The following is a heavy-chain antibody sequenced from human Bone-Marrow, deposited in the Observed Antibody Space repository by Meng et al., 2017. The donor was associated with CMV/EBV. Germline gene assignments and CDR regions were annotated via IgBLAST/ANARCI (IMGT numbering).Heavy chain of an antibody. D-gene: IGHD1-1*01. J-gene: IGHJ4*02. V-gene: IGHV3-21*05. CDR3: AREPDNLDY. CDR2: ISSSSSYI. Sequence: GESLKISCAASGFTFSSYSMNWVRQAPGKGLEWVSYISSSSSYIYYADSVKGRFTISRDNAKNSLYLQMNSLRAEDTAVYYCAREPDNLDYWGQGTLVTVSS. CDR1: GFTFSSYS.